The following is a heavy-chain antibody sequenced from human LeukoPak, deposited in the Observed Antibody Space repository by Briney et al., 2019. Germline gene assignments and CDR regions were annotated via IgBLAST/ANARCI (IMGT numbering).Heavy chain of an antibody. CDR1: GFTFSNYA. Sequence: GGSLRLSCVASGFTFSNYAMNWVRQAPEKGLEWVSGLSDSGGTTYYADSVKGRFTISRDNSKNTLYLQMNSLRAEYTAVYYCATSRGAPIAVFGVLIRPFDHWGQGNLVTVSS. J-gene: IGHJ4*02. D-gene: IGHD3-3*01. CDR3: ATSRGAPIAVFGVLIRPFDH. CDR2: LSDSGGTT. V-gene: IGHV3-23*01.